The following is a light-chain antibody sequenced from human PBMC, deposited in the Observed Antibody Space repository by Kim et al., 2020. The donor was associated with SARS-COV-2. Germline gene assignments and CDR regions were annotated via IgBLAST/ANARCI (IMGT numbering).Light chain of an antibody. CDR1: TGAVTIDDY. CDR3: RLYCRSDVI. CDR2: STS. J-gene: IGLJ2*01. V-gene: IGLV7-43*01. Sequence: PGGKTTLNCASNTGAVTIDDYANWYKRKPGQALRALIYSTSSADSWTPGRFSGSLNGGKATMTLSDVQPEDEADYFCRLYCRSDVIFGGGTKLTVL.